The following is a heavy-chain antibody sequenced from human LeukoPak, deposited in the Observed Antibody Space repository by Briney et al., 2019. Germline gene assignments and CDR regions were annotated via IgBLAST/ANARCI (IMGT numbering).Heavy chain of an antibody. CDR3: ARGRGYYDSTWFDP. V-gene: IGHV3-74*01. CDR1: GFTFSSYW. J-gene: IGHJ5*02. Sequence: PGGSLRLSCAASGFTFSSYWMHWVRQAPGKGLVWVSRINSDGSSTSYADSVKGRFTISRDNAKNTLYLQMDSLRAEDTAVYYCARGRGYYDSTWFDPWGQGTLVTVSS. CDR2: INSDGSST. D-gene: IGHD3-22*01.